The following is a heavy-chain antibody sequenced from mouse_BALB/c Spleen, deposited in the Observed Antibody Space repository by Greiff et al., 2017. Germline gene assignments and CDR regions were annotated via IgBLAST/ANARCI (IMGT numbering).Heavy chain of an antibody. J-gene: IGHJ2*01. CDR3: ARHDYDDYFDY. Sequence: DVKLVESGGGLVQPGGSLKLSCAASGFTFSSYTMSWVRQTPEKRLEWVAYISNGGGSTYYPDTVKGRFTISRDNAKNTLYLQMSSLKSEDTAMYYCARHDYDDYFDYWGQGTTLTVSS. CDR1: GFTFSSYT. V-gene: IGHV5-12-2*01. CDR2: ISNGGGST. D-gene: IGHD2-4*01.